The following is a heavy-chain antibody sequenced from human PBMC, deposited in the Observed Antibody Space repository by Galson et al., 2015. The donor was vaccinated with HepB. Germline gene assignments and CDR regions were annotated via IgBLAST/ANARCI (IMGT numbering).Heavy chain of an antibody. D-gene: IGHD6-13*01. CDR3: ARGYSSSWYLDY. Sequence: ETLSLTCTVSGGSISSSSYYWGWIRQPPGKGLEWIGSIYYSGSTYYNPSLKSRVTISVDTSKNQFSLKLSSVTAADTAVYYCARGYSSSWYLDYWGQGTLVTVSS. CDR1: GGSISSSSYY. V-gene: IGHV4-39*07. J-gene: IGHJ4*02. CDR2: IYYSGST.